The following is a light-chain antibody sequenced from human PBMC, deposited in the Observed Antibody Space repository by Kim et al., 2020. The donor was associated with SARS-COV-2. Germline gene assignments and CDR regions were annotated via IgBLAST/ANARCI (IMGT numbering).Light chain of an antibody. V-gene: IGKV1-27*01. CDR1: QGVSNY. CDR2: EAS. CDR3: QKYDNAPWT. Sequence: SSEGDRVTITCRASQGVSNYLAWYQEKPGKVPRLLIYEASASESGVPARFSGSGSGTHFTLTIGSLQPEDVATYYCQKYDNAPWTFGRGTKVDIK. J-gene: IGKJ1*01.